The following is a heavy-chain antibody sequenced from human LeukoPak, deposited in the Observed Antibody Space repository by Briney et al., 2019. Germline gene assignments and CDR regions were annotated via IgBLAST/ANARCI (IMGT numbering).Heavy chain of an antibody. CDR2: FAGSDTTK. CDR3: TTLGYHLDS. D-gene: IGHD3-22*01. CDR1: GFTFSNYG. Sequence: GGSLRLSCVASGFTFSNYGMHWVRQAPGKGLEWVAYFAGSDTTKYYADSVRGRFTISRDNAKNSLYLQMNSLRAEDTALYYCTTLGYHLDSWGQGTLVTVSS. V-gene: IGHV3-48*04. J-gene: IGHJ4*02.